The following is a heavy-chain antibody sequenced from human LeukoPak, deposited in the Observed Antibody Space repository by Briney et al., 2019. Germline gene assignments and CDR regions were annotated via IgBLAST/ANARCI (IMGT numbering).Heavy chain of an antibody. J-gene: IGHJ5*02. CDR3: AKLVPSDDFWSGYLGWFDP. Sequence: PGGSLRLSCAVSGFTFSSYAMSWVRQAPGKGLEWVSAISGSGGSTYYADSVKGRFTISRDNSKNTLYLQMNSLRAEDTAVYYCAKLVPSDDFWSGYLGWFDPWGQGTLVTVSS. CDR1: GFTFSSYA. V-gene: IGHV3-23*01. CDR2: ISGSGGST. D-gene: IGHD3-3*01.